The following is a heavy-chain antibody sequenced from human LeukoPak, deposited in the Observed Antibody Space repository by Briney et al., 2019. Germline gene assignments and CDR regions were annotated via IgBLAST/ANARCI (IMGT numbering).Heavy chain of an antibody. Sequence: GGSLRLSCVASGFTFSSSAMSWVREAPGKGLGWVSTIVDTGDSAFYADSVRGRFTISRDSSKNTLYLQMNSLRAEDTAVYSCAKERGHPLANYYMDVWGKGTTVTVSS. CDR1: GFTFSSSA. V-gene: IGHV3-23*01. CDR3: AKERGHPLANYYMDV. CDR2: IVDTGDSA. J-gene: IGHJ6*03. D-gene: IGHD1-26*01.